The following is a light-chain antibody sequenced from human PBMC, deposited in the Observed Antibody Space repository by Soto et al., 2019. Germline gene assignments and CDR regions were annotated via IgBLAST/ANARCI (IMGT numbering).Light chain of an antibody. CDR3: SSYTSSSTVVV. V-gene: IGLV2-14*01. CDR1: SNDVGSYNY. CDR2: DVS. J-gene: IGLJ2*01. Sequence: QSALTQPASVSGSPGESITISCTGTSNDVGSYNYVSWYQQHPGKAPKFMIYDVSNRPSGISNRFSGSKSGNTASLTISGLQAEDEADYYCSSYTSSSTVVVFGGGTKLTVL.